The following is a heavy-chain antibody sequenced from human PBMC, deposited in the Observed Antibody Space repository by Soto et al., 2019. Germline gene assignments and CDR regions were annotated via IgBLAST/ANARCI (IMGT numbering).Heavy chain of an antibody. D-gene: IGHD5-18*01. CDR2: ISHSGST. CDR3: AREYTYGSNFFDC. Sequence: SETLSLTCTVSGGSXSSSAYYWSWIRQHPGKGLEWIGYISHSGSTYYNPSLKSRVIISVDTSKNQFSLSLTSVTAADTAVYYCAREYTYGSNFFDCWGQGALVTVSS. V-gene: IGHV4-31*03. J-gene: IGHJ4*02. CDR1: GGSXSSSAYY.